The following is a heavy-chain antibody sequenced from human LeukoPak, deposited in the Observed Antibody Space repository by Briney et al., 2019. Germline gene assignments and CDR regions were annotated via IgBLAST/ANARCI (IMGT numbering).Heavy chain of an antibody. J-gene: IGHJ4*02. CDR3: AREKLSFFDSSGYFDY. CDR1: GFTFSSYE. D-gene: IGHD3-22*01. Sequence: QPGGSLRLSCAASGFTFSSYEMNWVRQAPGKGLEWVSFISSSGSAIHYADSVRGRFTIPRDNAKNSLYLQMSRLRAEDTAVYYCAREKLSFFDSSGYFDYWGQGTLVTVSS. CDR2: ISSSGSAI. V-gene: IGHV3-48*03.